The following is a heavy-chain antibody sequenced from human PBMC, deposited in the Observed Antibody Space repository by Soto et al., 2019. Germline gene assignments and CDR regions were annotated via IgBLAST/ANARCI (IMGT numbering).Heavy chain of an antibody. J-gene: IGHJ6*02. CDR1: GFTFGSYW. V-gene: IGHV3-74*01. CDR3: ARGRPYGMDV. Sequence: GGSLRLSCAASGFTFGSYWMNWVRQAPGKGLVWVSRIDSDGSSTAYADSVKGRFTTSRDNAKNTLYLQMSSLRVEDTAVYYCARGRPYGMDVWGQGTTVTVSS. CDR2: IDSDGSST.